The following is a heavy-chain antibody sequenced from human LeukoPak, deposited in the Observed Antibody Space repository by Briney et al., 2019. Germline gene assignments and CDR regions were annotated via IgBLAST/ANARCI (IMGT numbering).Heavy chain of an antibody. CDR2: IYTSGST. J-gene: IGHJ4*02. V-gene: IGHV4-4*08. D-gene: IGHD6-19*01. CDR1: GGTFSSYY. Sequence: SDTLSLTCTVSGGTFSSYYWSWIRQPPGKGLEWIGRIYTSGSTNYNPSLKSRVTISVDPSKNQFSLKLSSVTAADPAVYYCARDQQWPPIPCDYWGQGTLVTVSS. CDR3: ARDQQWPPIPCDY.